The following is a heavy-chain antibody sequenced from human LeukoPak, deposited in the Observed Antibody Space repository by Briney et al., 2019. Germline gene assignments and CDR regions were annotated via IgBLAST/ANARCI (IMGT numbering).Heavy chain of an antibody. D-gene: IGHD5-18*01. CDR1: GGSISSYY. CDR3: AGVKGYGSWASAGWFDP. J-gene: IGHJ5*02. CDR2: IYYSGST. Sequence: SETLSLTCTVSGGSISSYYWSWIRQPPGKGLEWIGYIYYSGSTNYNPSLKSRVTISVDTSKNQFSLKLSSVTAADTAVYYCAGVKGYGSWASAGWFDPWGQGTLVTVSS. V-gene: IGHV4-59*01.